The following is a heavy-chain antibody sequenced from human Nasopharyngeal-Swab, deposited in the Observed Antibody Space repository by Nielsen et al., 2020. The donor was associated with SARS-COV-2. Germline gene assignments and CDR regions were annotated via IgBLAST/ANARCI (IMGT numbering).Heavy chain of an antibody. J-gene: IGHJ4*02. CDR3: AKDSHYYDSSGYLLPDY. CDR2: ISWNSGRI. D-gene: IGHD3-22*01. Sequence: SLKISCAASGFTFDDYAMHWVRQAPGKGLEWVSGISWNSGRIGYADSVKGRFTISRDNAKNSLYLQMNSLRAEDTALYYCAKDSHYYDSSGYLLPDYWGQGTLVTVSS. CDR1: GFTFDDYA. V-gene: IGHV3-9*01.